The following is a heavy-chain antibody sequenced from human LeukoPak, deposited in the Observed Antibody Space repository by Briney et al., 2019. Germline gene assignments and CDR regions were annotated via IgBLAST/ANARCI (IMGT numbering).Heavy chain of an antibody. J-gene: IGHJ1*01. CDR1: GFTFSGSA. D-gene: IGHD3-22*01. Sequence: PGGSLRLSCAASGFTFSGSAMHWVRQASGKGLEWVGRIRSKANSYATAYAASVKGRFTISRDDSKNTAYLQMNSLKTEDTAVYYCTRHSPSYYHDSSGYYRIAEYFQHWGQGTLVTVPS. CDR3: TRHSPSYYHDSSGYYRIAEYFQH. V-gene: IGHV3-73*01. CDR2: IRSKANSYAT.